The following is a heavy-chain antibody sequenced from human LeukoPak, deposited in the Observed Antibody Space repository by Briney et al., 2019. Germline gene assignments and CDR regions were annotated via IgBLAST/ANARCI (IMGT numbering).Heavy chain of an antibody. Sequence: SVKVSCKASGYTFTNYGISWVRQAPGQGLEWMAWSSAYNGDTRYAQKFQGRVILTTDTSTTTAYMDVRNLRYDDTAVYYCARDACVSCGGDCCHDPWGQGTLVTVS. CDR3: ARDACVSCGGDCCHDP. CDR1: GYTFTNYG. D-gene: IGHD2-21*02. J-gene: IGHJ5*02. CDR2: SSAYNGDT. V-gene: IGHV1-18*01.